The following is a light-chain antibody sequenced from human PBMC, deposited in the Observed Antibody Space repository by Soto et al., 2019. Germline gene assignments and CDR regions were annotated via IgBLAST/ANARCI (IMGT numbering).Light chain of an antibody. CDR2: GAF. CDR3: QQRSNWPWT. Sequence: QSAATLSLSKGERATLSCRASQSISNSLAWYQQKPGQAPSLLIYGAFTRATGIPARFSGTGSGTEFTLTISSLQSEDFAVYYCQQRSNWPWTFGQGTRLEI. V-gene: IGKV3-15*01. J-gene: IGKJ5*01. CDR1: QSISNS.